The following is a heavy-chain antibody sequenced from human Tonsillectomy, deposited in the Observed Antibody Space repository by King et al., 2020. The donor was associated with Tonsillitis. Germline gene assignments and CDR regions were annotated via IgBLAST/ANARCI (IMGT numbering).Heavy chain of an antibody. V-gene: IGHV1-2*02. Sequence: QLVQSGAEVKKPGASVKVSCKASGYTFTGYYIHWVRQAPGQGLECVGWIHPNSGGPNYAQRFQGRVTMTRDTALRIADMELSRLRTDDTAVYYWARDLGYSGYDGAFNIWGQGTMVTVSS. CDR3: ARDLGYSGYDGAFNI. CDR2: IHPNSGGP. CDR1: GYTFTGYY. D-gene: IGHD5-12*01. J-gene: IGHJ3*02.